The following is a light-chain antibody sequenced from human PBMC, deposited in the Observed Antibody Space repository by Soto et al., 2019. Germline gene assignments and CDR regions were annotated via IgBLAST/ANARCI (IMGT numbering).Light chain of an antibody. J-gene: IGLJ2*01. CDR1: RSDIGGYNY. CDR2: DFN. V-gene: IGLV2-14*01. Sequence: QSALTQPASVSGSPGQSITISCTGTRSDIGGYNYVSWYQQHPGKAPKLILFDFNSRPSGVSNRFSGSKSGNTASLTISGLQAEDEADYYCSSYTSSNTRTFAEGTQLTVL. CDR3: SSYTSSNTRT.